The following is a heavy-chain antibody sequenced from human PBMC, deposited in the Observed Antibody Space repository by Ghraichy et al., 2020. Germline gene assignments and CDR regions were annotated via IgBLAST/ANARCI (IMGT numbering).Heavy chain of an antibody. CDR1: GFTVSSNY. Sequence: GGSLRLSCAASGFTVSSNYLSWVRQAPGKGLEWVSVIYTGGSTYYAHSGKGRFTISRGNSKNMLYLQMNSLRAEDTAVYYCARATYDRSAYYGLFGYWGQGTLVTVSS. CDR2: IYTGGST. V-gene: IGHV3-53*01. J-gene: IGHJ4*02. CDR3: ARATYDRSAYYGLFGY. D-gene: IGHD3-22*01.